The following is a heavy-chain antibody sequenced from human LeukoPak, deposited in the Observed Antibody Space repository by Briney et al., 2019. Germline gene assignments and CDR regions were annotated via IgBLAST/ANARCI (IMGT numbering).Heavy chain of an antibody. CDR2: ISGSGGSK. V-gene: IGHV3-23*01. D-gene: IGHD3-10*01. Sequence: GSLRLSCAASGFTFSSYAMSRVRQAPGKGLEWVSAISGSGGSKYYADSVKGRFTISRDNSKNTLYLQMNSLRAEDTAVYYCAKMRYYYGSGSYYDTWGQGTLVTVSS. CDR3: AKMRYYYGSGSYYDT. CDR1: GFTFSSYA. J-gene: IGHJ5*02.